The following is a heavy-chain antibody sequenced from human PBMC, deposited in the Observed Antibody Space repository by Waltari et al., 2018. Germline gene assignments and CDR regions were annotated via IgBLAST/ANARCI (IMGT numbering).Heavy chain of an antibody. CDR1: GIIVSANY. V-gene: IGHV3-53*01. J-gene: IGHJ4*02. Sequence: EVQLVESGGGLIQHGGSLRLSCSDSGIIVSANYMNWVRQAPGKVPQWVSVIYSAGRTYYADSVKGRFTISRDNTKNTVYLQMNNLKTEDTAVYYCARPGEGPSSHWGQGTLVTVSS. CDR3: ARPGEGPSSH. CDR2: IYSAGRT. D-gene: IGHD4-17*01.